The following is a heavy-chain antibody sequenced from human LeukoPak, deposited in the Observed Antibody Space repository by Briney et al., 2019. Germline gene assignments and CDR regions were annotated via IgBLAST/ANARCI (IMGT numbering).Heavy chain of an antibody. V-gene: IGHV4-34*01. J-gene: IGHJ4*02. CDR1: GGSFSGYY. Sequence: SETLSLTCAVSGGSFSGYYWTWIRQPPGKGLEWIGEINHSGGANYNPSLKSRVTISLDTSNNQFSLKLSSVTAADTALYYCARGQGTVTTHWGQGTLVTVSS. CDR3: ARGQGTVTTH. CDR2: INHSGGA. D-gene: IGHD4-17*01.